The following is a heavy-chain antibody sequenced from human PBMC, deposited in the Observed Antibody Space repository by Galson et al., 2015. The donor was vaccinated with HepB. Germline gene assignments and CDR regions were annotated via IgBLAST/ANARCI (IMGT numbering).Heavy chain of an antibody. V-gene: IGHV3-21*01. Sequence: SLRLSCAASGFTFSSYSMNWVRQAPGKGLEWVSSISSSSSYIYYADSVKGRFTISRDNAKNSLYLQMNSLRAEDTAVYYCAREVSSGSYPPRYYMDVWGKGTTVTVSS. CDR3: AREVSSGSYPPRYYMDV. J-gene: IGHJ6*03. D-gene: IGHD3-10*01. CDR1: GFTFSSYS. CDR2: ISSSSSYI.